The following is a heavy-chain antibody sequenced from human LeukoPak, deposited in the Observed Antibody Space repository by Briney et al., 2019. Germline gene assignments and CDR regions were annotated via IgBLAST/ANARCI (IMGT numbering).Heavy chain of an antibody. CDR3: ARDHFRVGCSTTSCYGVDP. CDR2: IYYSGST. D-gene: IGHD2-2*01. J-gene: IGHJ5*02. Sequence: WFRQPPGMGLEWIGNIYYSGSTYYNPSLQSRVTISVDTSKNQFSLKLNSVTAADTAVYYCARDHFRVGCSTTSCYGVDPWGQGTLVTVSS. V-gene: IGHV4-39*07.